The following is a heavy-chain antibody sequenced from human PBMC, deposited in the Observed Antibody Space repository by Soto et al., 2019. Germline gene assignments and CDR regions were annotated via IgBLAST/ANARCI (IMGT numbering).Heavy chain of an antibody. J-gene: IGHJ5*02. V-gene: IGHV3-66*01. CDR1: GFTVSSNY. D-gene: IGHD6-19*01. Sequence: GGSLRLSCAASGFTVSSNYMSWVREAPGKGLEWVSVIYSGGSTYYADSVKGRFTISRDNSKNTLYLQMNSLRAEDTAVYYCAKDVAVADTNWFDPWGQGTLVTVSS. CDR3: AKDVAVADTNWFDP. CDR2: IYSGGST.